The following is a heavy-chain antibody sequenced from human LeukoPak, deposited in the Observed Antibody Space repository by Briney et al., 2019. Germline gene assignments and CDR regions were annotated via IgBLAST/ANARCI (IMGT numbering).Heavy chain of an antibody. J-gene: IGHJ6*03. CDR3: AKVGQQLVRGGYYYYMDV. CDR1: GFTFDDYA. V-gene: IGHV3-9*01. Sequence: PGRSLRLSCAASGFTFDDYAMHWVRQAPGKGLEWVSGISWNSGSIGYADSVKGRFTISRDNAKNSLYLQMNSLRAEDTAVYYCAKVGQQLVRGGYYYYMDVWGKGTTVTISS. D-gene: IGHD6-13*01. CDR2: ISWNSGSI.